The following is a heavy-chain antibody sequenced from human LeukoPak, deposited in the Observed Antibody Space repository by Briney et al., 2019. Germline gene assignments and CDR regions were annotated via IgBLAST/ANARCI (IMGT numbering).Heavy chain of an antibody. D-gene: IGHD2/OR15-2a*01. J-gene: IGHJ3*02. V-gene: IGHV5-51*01. CDR3: VRRGYCDGTGGCHSNPFDI. CDR1: GYSFTSGYSFAVYW. CDR2: VYPCDSDT. Sequence: GESLKISCKGSGYSFTSGYSFAVYWIGWVRQMPGKGLEWMGIVYPCDSDTRYSPSFQGQVTTSADTSISTAYLQWSSLKASDTAIYYCVRRGYCDGTGGCHSNPFDIWGQGTMVTVSS.